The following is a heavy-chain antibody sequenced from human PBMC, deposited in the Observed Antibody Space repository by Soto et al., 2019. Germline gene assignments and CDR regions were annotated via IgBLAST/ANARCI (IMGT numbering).Heavy chain of an antibody. V-gene: IGHV3-23*01. Sequence: GGSLRLSCAASGFTFSSYAMSWVRQAPGKGLEWVSAISGSGGSTYYADSVKGRFTISRDNSKNTLYLQMNSPRAEDTAVYYCASPPGPYSSVGYWGQGTLVTVSS. J-gene: IGHJ4*02. CDR2: ISGSGGST. CDR1: GFTFSSYA. CDR3: ASPPGPYSSVGY. D-gene: IGHD6-19*01.